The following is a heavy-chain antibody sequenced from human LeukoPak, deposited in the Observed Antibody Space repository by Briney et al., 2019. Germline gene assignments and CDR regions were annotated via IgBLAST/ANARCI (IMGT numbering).Heavy chain of an antibody. CDR3: AKEGYGMDV. J-gene: IGHJ6*02. CDR1: GFTFSSYA. V-gene: IGHV3-23*01. Sequence: PGGSLRLSCAASGFTFSSYAMSWVRQAPGKGLEWVSGTSGSGGSTYYAGSVKGRFTISRDNSKNTLYLQMNSLRVEDTAVYYCAKEGYGMDVWGQGTTVTVSS. CDR2: TSGSGGST.